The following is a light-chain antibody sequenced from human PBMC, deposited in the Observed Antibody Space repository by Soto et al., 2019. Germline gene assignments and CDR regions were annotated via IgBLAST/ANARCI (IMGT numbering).Light chain of an antibody. CDR2: DVT. V-gene: IGLV2-14*03. J-gene: IGLJ3*02. CDR1: SSDVGGYNY. Sequence: QSALTQPASVSGYPVQSITIFCTGTSSDVGGYNYVSWYQQRPGKPPKLMIYDVTNRPSGVSNRVSGSKSGSTASLTISGLQAEDEGDYYCSSYPHRNTVVFGGGTKLTVL. CDR3: SSYPHRNTVV.